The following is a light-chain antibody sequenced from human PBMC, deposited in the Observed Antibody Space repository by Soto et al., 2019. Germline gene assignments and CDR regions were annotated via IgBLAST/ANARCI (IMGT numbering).Light chain of an antibody. CDR1: QSVGAW. J-gene: IGKJ1*01. CDR3: QQYNSYSPRT. Sequence: QLPQPPSTLSSSVGDRVTIPCRASQSVGAWLAWYTQEPEKAPTLLIYKASSLQSGVPSRFSGSGSGTEFTLTISSLQPDDFATYYCQQYNSYSPRTFGQGTKVDIK. V-gene: IGKV1-5*03. CDR2: KAS.